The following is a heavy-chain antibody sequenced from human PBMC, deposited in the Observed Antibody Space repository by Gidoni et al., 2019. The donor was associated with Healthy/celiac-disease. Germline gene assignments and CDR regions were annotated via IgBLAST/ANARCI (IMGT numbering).Heavy chain of an antibody. CDR1: GYTFTSYY. Sequence: QVQLVQSGAEVKKPGASVKVSCQASGYTFTSYYLHWGRQAPGQGLEWMGRINPSGGSTSYAQKCQGRVTMTRDTSTSTVYMELSSLRSEDTAVYYCARGRDYVWGSYRPDAFDIWGQGTMVTVSS. CDR3: ARGRDYVWGSYRPDAFDI. V-gene: IGHV1-46*01. J-gene: IGHJ3*02. D-gene: IGHD3-16*02. CDR2: INPSGGST.